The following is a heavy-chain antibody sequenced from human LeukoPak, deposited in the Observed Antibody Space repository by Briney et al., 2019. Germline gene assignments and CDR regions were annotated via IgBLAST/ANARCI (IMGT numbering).Heavy chain of an antibody. CDR2: LNNNGIGA. V-gene: IGHV3-64*01. CDR3: ARAVPGNFPDY. D-gene: IGHD1-1*01. J-gene: IGHJ4*02. CDR1: RFTFSTYT. Sequence: PGGSQRLSCAASRFTFSTYTVHWVRQAAGKGLEYVSGLNNNGIGAYYANSVKGRFIISRDESKTTIYLQMGSLRGEDTAIYYCARAVPGNFPDYWGQGTLVTVSS.